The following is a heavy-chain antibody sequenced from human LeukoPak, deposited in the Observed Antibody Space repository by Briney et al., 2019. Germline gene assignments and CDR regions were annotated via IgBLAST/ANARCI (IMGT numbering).Heavy chain of an antibody. D-gene: IGHD2-8*02. J-gene: IGHJ4*02. CDR3: ARTGAITRGVPDY. CDR1: GGSFSGYY. CDR2: INHMGST. V-gene: IGHV4-34*01. Sequence: SQTLSLTWAVDGGSFSGYYCRWVRQPPGKGLEWIWEINHMGSTNYNPSLKSRVTRSVDTSKNQFSLQLSSVSVAETAVYYCARTGAITRGVPDYWGKGTLVTVSS.